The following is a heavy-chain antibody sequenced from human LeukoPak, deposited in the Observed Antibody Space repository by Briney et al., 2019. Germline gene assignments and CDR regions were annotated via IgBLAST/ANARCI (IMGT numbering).Heavy chain of an antibody. J-gene: IGHJ3*02. Sequence: SETLSLTCTVSGYSISSGYYWGWIRQPPGKGLEWIGSIYHSGSTYYNPSLKSRVTISVDTSKNQFSLKLSSVTAADTAVYYCARPVFFTMTAGDAFDIWGQGTMITVSS. CDR1: GYSISSGYY. CDR2: IYHSGST. D-gene: IGHD3-22*01. CDR3: ARPVFFTMTAGDAFDI. V-gene: IGHV4-38-2*02.